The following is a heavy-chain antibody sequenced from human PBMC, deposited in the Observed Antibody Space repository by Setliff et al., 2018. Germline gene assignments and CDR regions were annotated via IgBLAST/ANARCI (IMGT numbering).Heavy chain of an antibody. CDR1: GYTLINFG. CDR2: ISPYTGNT. CDR3: SRLVRFCTRTTCQRLSGDDF. D-gene: IGHD2-8*01. J-gene: IGHJ4*02. Sequence: ASVNVSRKASGYTLINFGISWVRQAPGQGLKWVGWISPYTGNTYYTPRLQDRVHLTADTSTNTAYMELRSLISDDTDVYYCSRLVRFCTRTTCQRLSGDDFWGQGTLVTVSS. V-gene: IGHV1-18*01.